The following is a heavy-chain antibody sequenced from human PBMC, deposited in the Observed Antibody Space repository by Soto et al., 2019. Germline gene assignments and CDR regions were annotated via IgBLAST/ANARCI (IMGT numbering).Heavy chain of an antibody. V-gene: IGHV4-31*03. CDR3: ARVVGTSYGYDY. CDR2: IYYSGST. Sequence: SETLSLTCTVSGGSISSGGYYWSWIRQHPGKGLEWIGYIYYSGSTYYNPSLKSRVTISVDTSKNQFSLKLSSVTAADTAVYYCARVVGTSYGYDYWGQGTLVTVSS. D-gene: IGHD5-18*01. J-gene: IGHJ4*02. CDR1: GGSISSGGYY.